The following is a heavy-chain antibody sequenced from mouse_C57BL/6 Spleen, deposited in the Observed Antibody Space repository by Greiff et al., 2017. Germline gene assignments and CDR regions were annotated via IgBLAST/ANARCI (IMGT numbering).Heavy chain of an antibody. CDR1: GYTFTEYT. V-gene: IGHV1-62-2*01. D-gene: IGHD1-1*01. CDR2: FYPGSGSI. Sequence: VQLQQSGAELVKPGASVKLSCKASGYTFTEYTIHWVKQRSGQGLEWIGWFYPGSGSIKYNEKFKDKATLTADKSSSTVYMELSRLTSEDSAVYYYARHEDIVTTVEENAWFAYWGQRTLVTVSA. J-gene: IGHJ3*01. CDR3: ARHEDIVTTVEENAWFAY.